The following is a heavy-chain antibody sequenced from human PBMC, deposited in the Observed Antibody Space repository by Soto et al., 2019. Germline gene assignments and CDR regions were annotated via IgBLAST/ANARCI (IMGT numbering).Heavy chain of an antibody. Sequence: ASVKVSCKASGYTFTSYGISWVRQAPGQGLEWMGWISAYNGNTNYAQKLQGRVTMTTDTSTSTAYMELRSLRSDDTALYYCARLNPNYYDSSGYYDYWGQGTLVTVSS. CDR2: ISAYNGNT. D-gene: IGHD3-22*01. CDR3: ARLNPNYYDSSGYYDY. CDR1: GYTFTSYG. J-gene: IGHJ4*02. V-gene: IGHV1-18*01.